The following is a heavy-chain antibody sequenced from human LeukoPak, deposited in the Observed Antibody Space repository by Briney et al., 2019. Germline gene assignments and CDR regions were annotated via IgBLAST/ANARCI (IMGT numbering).Heavy chain of an antibody. J-gene: IGHJ3*02. CDR2: IYTSGGT. CDR3: ARGCSGGSCYSVRAFDI. CDR1: GGSISSGSYY. D-gene: IGHD2-15*01. Sequence: PSQTLSLTCTVSGGSISSGSYYWSWIRQPAGKGLEWIGRIYTSGGTNYNPSLKSRVTISVDTSKNQFSLKLSSVTAADTAVYYCARGCSGGSCYSVRAFDIWGQGTMVTVSS. V-gene: IGHV4-61*02.